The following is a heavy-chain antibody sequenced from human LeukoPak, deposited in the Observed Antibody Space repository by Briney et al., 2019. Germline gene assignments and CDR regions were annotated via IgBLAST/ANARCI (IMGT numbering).Heavy chain of an antibody. CDR2: IKSDGSST. J-gene: IGHJ4*02. Sequence: GGSLRLSCAASGFTFSSYWMHWVRQGPGKGLVWVSRIKSDGSSTSYADSVKGRFTISRDNSKNALYLQMSSLRADDTAIYYCAKEGYHPGTTFDYWGQGTLVTVSS. CDR3: AKEGYHPGTTFDY. V-gene: IGHV3-74*01. D-gene: IGHD1-1*01. CDR1: GFTFSSYW.